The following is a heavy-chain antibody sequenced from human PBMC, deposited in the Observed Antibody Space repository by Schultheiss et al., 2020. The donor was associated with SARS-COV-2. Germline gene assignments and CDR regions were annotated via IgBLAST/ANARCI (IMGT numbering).Heavy chain of an antibody. Sequence: GGSLRLSFAASGFTFDDYGMSWVRQAPGKGLEWVSGINWNGGSTGYADSVKGRFTISRDNAKNSLYLQMNSLRAEDTAVYYCARDMGMTTVMYFDYWGQGTLVTVDS. CDR2: INWNGGST. CDR1: GFTFDDYG. J-gene: IGHJ4*02. CDR3: ARDMGMTTVMYFDY. V-gene: IGHV3-20*03. D-gene: IGHD4-17*01.